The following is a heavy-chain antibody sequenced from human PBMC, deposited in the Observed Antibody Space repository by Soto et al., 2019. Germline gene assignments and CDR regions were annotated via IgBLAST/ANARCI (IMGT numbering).Heavy chain of an antibody. Sequence: QVQLVQSGAEVKNPGASVKVSCKASGYTFTSYGISWVRQAPGQGLEWMGWISAYNGNTNYAQKLQGRVTMTTDTSTSTAYMELRSLRSDDTAVYYCASPSFASPMYCSGGSCHLAYWGQGTLVTVSS. D-gene: IGHD2-15*01. CDR1: GYTFTSYG. V-gene: IGHV1-18*01. CDR3: ASPSFASPMYCSGGSCHLAY. CDR2: ISAYNGNT. J-gene: IGHJ4*02.